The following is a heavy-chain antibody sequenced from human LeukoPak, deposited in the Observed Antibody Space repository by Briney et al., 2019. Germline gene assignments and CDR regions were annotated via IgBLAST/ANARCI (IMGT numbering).Heavy chain of an antibody. CDR2: IYHSGST. Sequence: SETLSLTCTVSGGSISSYYWSWIRQPPGKGLEWIGYIYHSGSTDYNPSLKSRVTISVDTSKSQFSLKLTSVTAADTAVYYCATLTTVVTAYYFDHWGQGTLVTVSS. J-gene: IGHJ4*02. CDR1: GGSISSYY. D-gene: IGHD4-23*01. V-gene: IGHV4-4*09. CDR3: ATLTTVVTAYYFDH.